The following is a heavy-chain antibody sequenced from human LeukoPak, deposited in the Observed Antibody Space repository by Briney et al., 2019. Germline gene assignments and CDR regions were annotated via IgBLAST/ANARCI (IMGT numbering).Heavy chain of an antibody. V-gene: IGHV3-23*01. CDR2: SGSGGGT. Sequence: GGSLRLSCAASGFTFSSNVMSWVRQAPGKGLEWVSTSGSGGGTYYADSVKGRFTISRDNSKNTLSLQMNRLRAADTAVYYCAKRGDKYFFDGWGQGTLVTVSS. CDR3: AKRGDKYFFDG. CDR1: GFTFSSNV. D-gene: IGHD2-21*02. J-gene: IGHJ4*02.